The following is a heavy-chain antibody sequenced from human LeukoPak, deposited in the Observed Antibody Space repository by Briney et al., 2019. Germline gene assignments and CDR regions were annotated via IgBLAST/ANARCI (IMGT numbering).Heavy chain of an antibody. CDR3: TRGGVDY. D-gene: IGHD3-16*01. Sequence: GGSLRLSCAASGCTFSNYALHWVRKAPGKGLEWVAVISYDDTNKYYVDSVKGRFTISRDNSKNTLYLQMNILRAEDTALYYCTRGGVDYWGQGTLVTVSS. CDR1: GCTFSNYA. CDR2: ISYDDTNK. J-gene: IGHJ4*02. V-gene: IGHV3-30*04.